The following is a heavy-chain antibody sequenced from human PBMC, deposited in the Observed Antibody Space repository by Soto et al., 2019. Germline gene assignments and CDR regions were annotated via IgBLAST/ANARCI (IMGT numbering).Heavy chain of an antibody. D-gene: IGHD3-10*01. CDR1: GFTFSSYG. V-gene: IGHV3-33*01. Sequence: SGGGVVQPGRSLRLSCAASGFTFSSYGMHWVRQAPGKGLEWVAVIWYDGSNKYYADSVKGRFTISRDNSKNTLYLQMNSLRAEDTAVYYCARGAGSGSYWDWFDPWGQGTLVTVSS. J-gene: IGHJ5*02. CDR2: IWYDGSNK. CDR3: ARGAGSGSYWDWFDP.